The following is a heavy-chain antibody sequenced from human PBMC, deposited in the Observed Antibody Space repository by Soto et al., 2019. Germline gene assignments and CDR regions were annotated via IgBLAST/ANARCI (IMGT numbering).Heavy chain of an antibody. V-gene: IGHV4-59*07. CDR1: GGSISSYY. Sequence: SDTLSLTCTVSGGSISSYYWSWIRQPPGKGLEWIGYIYYSGSTNYNPSLKSRVTISVDTSKNRFSLKLSSVTAADTAVYYCARVPDRDDFWSGYYYYYGMDVWGQGTTVTVSS. CDR3: ARVPDRDDFWSGYYYYYGMDV. D-gene: IGHD3-3*01. CDR2: IYYSGST. J-gene: IGHJ6*02.